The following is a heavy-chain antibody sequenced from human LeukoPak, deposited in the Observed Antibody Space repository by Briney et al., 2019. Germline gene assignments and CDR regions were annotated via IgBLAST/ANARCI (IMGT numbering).Heavy chain of an antibody. J-gene: IGHJ3*02. CDR3: ARGLYYYDSSGYFPGDAFDI. Sequence: SETLSLTCTVSGGSISSYYWSWIRQPPGKGLEWIGYIYYSGSTSYNPSLKSRVTRSVDTSKNQFSLKLSSVTAADTAVYYCARGLYYYDSSGYFPGDAFDIWGQGTMVTVSS. CDR1: GGSISSYY. D-gene: IGHD3-22*01. V-gene: IGHV4-59*08. CDR2: IYYSGST.